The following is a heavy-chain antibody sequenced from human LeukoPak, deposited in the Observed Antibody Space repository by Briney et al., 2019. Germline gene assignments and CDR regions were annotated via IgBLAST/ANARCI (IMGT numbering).Heavy chain of an antibody. V-gene: IGHV3-9*01. CDR1: GFTFDDYA. CDR3: ARGSGGDYRDYYYYYGMDV. J-gene: IGHJ6*02. CDR2: ISRNSGSI. Sequence: GGSLRLSCAASGFTFDDYAMHWVRQAPGKGLEWVSGISRNSGSIGYADSVKGRFTISRDNAKNSLYLQMNSLRAEDTALYYCARGSGGDYRDYYYYYGMDVWGQGTTVTVSS. D-gene: IGHD4-17*01.